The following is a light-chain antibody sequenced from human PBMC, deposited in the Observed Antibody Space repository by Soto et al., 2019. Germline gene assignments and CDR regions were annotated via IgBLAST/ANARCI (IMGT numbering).Light chain of an antibody. CDR3: SSYTSSSTHV. Sequence: QSALTQPASVSGSPGQSITISCTGTNSDIGGYNYVSWYQHHPGKAPKLMIFDVTNRPSGISNRFSGSKSGNTASLTISGLQAEDEADYYCSSYTSSSTHVFGTGTKVTVL. CDR1: NSDIGGYNY. J-gene: IGLJ1*01. CDR2: DVT. V-gene: IGLV2-14*03.